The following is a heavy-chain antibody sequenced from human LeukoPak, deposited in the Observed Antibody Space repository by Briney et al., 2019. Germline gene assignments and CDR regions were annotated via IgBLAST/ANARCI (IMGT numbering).Heavy chain of an antibody. Sequence: GGSLRLSCAASGFTFSSYWMSWVRQAPGKGLEWVANIKQGGSEKYYVDSVKGRFTISRDNAKNSLYLQMNSLRAEDTAVYYCARDRIDSAGYYNWGGNDAFDIWGQGTVVTVSS. D-gene: IGHD3-9*01. CDR2: IKQGGSEK. J-gene: IGHJ3*02. CDR3: ARDRIDSAGYYNWGGNDAFDI. V-gene: IGHV3-7*01. CDR1: GFTFSSYW.